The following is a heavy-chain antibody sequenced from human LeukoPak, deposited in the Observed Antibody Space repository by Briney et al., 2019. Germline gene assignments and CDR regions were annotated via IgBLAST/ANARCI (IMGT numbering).Heavy chain of an antibody. V-gene: IGHV4-39*07. J-gene: IGHJ5*02. CDR1: GGSISSSSYY. D-gene: IGHD6-13*01. Sequence: SETLSLTCTVSGGSISSSSYYWGWIRQPPGKGQEWIGSIYYSGSTYYNPSLKSRVTISVDTSKNQFSLKLSSVTAADTAVYYCASEAAAGTSWFDPWGQGTLVTVSS. CDR2: IYYSGST. CDR3: ASEAAAGTSWFDP.